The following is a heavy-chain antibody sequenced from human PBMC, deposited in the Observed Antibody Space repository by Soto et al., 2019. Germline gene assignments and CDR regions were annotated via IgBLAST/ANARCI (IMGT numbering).Heavy chain of an antibody. CDR2: IYYRGST. CDR1: GGSISSGDYY. V-gene: IGHV4-30-4*01. Sequence: QVQLQESGPGLVKPSQTLSLTCTVSGGSISSGDYYWSWIGQRPGKGLEWIGYIYYRGSTYYSPSLKSRVTISVDTSKNQFSLKLSSVTAADTAVYYCARGIGVAANNLFDLWGRGTLVTVSS. CDR3: ARGIGVAANNLFDL. D-gene: IGHD2-15*01. J-gene: IGHJ2*01.